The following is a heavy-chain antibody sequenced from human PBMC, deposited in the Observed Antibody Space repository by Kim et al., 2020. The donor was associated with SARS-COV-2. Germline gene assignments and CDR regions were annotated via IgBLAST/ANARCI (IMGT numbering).Heavy chain of an antibody. J-gene: IGHJ4*03. CDR1: GFTVSNND. D-gene: IGHD3-10*01. V-gene: IGHV3-53*01. Sequence: GGSLRLSCAASGFTVSNNDMTWVRQAPGKGLEWVSDIRSGGDTYYADSVKGRFTFSRDNSQNALFLQMDSLRADDTALYYCGGHRAFSYRDHGTLATVSS. CDR3: GGHRAFSY. CDR2: IRSGGDT.